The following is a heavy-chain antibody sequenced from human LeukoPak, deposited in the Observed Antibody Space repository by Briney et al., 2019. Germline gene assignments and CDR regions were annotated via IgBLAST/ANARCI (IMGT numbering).Heavy chain of an antibody. D-gene: IGHD3-22*01. Sequence: PGGSLRLSCAASGFTFSSYWMHWVRQAPGKGLVWVSRINSDGSSTSHADSVKGRFTISRENAKNTLYLRMNSLRAEDTAVYYCARVAAWDSSGYLFDQWGQGTLVTVSS. CDR1: GFTFSSYW. J-gene: IGHJ4*02. CDR3: ARVAAWDSSGYLFDQ. CDR2: INSDGSST. V-gene: IGHV3-74*01.